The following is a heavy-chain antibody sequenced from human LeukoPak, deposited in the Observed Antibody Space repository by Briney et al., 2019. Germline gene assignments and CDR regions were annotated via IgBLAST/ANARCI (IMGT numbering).Heavy chain of an antibody. CDR2: IIPMFGTA. CDR1: GGTFSNYA. D-gene: IGHD5-24*01. CDR3: ARGVDGYRGDY. V-gene: IGHV1-69*13. J-gene: IGHJ4*02. Sequence: SVKVSCKDSGGTFSNYAISWVRQAPGQGLEWMGGIIPMFGTANYAQKFQGRVTITADESTSTAYMELSSLRSEDTAVYYCARGVDGYRGDYWGQGTLVTVSS.